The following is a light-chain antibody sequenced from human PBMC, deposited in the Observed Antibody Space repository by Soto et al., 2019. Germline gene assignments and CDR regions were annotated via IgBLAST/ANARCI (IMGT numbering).Light chain of an antibody. V-gene: IGKV1-12*01. J-gene: IGKJ1*01. CDR2: ATS. CDR1: QDLNNY. Sequence: IQMTQSPSSVSASVGDRVTISCRASQDLNNYLAWYQQKPGKAPKLLIYATSSLQRGVPSRFSGSGSGTDYTLTINSLQAEDFANYFCQQARSFPTFGQGTKVDIK. CDR3: QQARSFPT.